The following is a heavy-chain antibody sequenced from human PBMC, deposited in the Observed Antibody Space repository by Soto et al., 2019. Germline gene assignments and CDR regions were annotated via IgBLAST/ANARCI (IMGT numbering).Heavy chain of an antibody. V-gene: IGHV4-59*08. CDR2: IYYSGST. Sequence: QVQLQESGPGLVKPSETLSLTCTVSGGSISSYYWSWIRQPPGKGLEWIGYIYYSGSTNYNPSLKSRVTISVDTSKNQFSLKLSSVTAADTAVYYCARRLRVRGVMGAFDIWGQGTMVTVSS. CDR3: ARRLRVRGVMGAFDI. D-gene: IGHD3-10*01. CDR1: GGSISSYY. J-gene: IGHJ3*02.